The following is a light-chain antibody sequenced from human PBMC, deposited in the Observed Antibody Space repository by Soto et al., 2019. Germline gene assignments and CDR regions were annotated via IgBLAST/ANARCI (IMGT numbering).Light chain of an antibody. V-gene: IGKV3-20*01. J-gene: IGKJ2*01. Sequence: EIVLMQSPGTLSLSPGGRATLSCRASQSVSSSYLAWYQQKPGQAPRLLIYDASSRATGIPDRFSGSGSGTDFTLTISRLEPEDFAVYYCQQYGSSPPYTFGQGTKLEIK. CDR2: DAS. CDR3: QQYGSSPPYT. CDR1: QSVSSSY.